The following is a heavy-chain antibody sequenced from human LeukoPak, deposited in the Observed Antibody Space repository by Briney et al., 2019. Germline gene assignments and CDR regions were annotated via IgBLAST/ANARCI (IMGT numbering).Heavy chain of an antibody. V-gene: IGHV3-30*18. CDR3: AKTFGGVIVQYYFDY. CDR1: RFTLSSYG. CDR2: ISYDGSNK. D-gene: IGHD3-16*02. J-gene: IGHJ4*02. Sequence: GRSLRLSCAASRFTLSSYGMHWVRQAPGRGLEWVAVISYDGSNKYYADSVKGRFTISRDNSKNTLYLQMNSLRAEDTAVYYCAKTFGGVIVQYYFDYWGQGTLVTVSS.